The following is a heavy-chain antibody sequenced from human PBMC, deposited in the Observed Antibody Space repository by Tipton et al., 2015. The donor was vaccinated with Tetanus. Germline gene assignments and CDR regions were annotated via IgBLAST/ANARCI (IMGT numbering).Heavy chain of an antibody. CDR3: ARTLRIYYYIYGRDV. J-gene: IGHJ6*02. V-gene: IGHV1-18*01. CDR2: VSAYNGNT. Sequence: QLVQSGAEVKKPGASVKVSCKASGYTFTSYGISWVRQAPGQGLEWMGWVSAYNGNTDYAQKLQVRVTMTTDTSTSTAYMELRSLRAVHAAVSYCARTLRIYYYIYGRDVWGHGPTPTVSS. D-gene: IGHD5-18*01. CDR1: GYTFTSYG.